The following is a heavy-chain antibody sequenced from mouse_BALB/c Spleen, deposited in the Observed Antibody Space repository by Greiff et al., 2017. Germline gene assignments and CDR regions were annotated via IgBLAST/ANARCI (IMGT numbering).Heavy chain of an antibody. V-gene: IGHV5-12-2*01. J-gene: IGHJ3*01. CDR1: GFTFSSYT. Sequence: EVQRVESGGGLVQPGGSLKLSCAASGFTFSSYTMSWVRQTPEKRLEWVAYISNGGGSTYYPDTVKGRFTISRDNAKNTLYLQMSSLKSEDTAMYYCASLYGNYWFAYWGQGTLVTVSA. CDR2: ISNGGGST. CDR3: ASLYGNYWFAY. D-gene: IGHD2-1*01.